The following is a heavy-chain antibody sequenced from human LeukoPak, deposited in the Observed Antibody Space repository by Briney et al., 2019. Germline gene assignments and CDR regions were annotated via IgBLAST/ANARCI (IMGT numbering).Heavy chain of an antibody. J-gene: IGHJ4*02. CDR2: ISGSGGST. D-gene: IGHD3-9*01. CDR1: GFTFSSYA. Sequence: AGGSLRLSCAASGFTFSSYAMSWVHQAPGKGLEWVSAISGSGGSTYYADSVKGRFTISRDNSKNTLYLQMNSLRAEDTAVYYCAKDASLNYDILTGYYNPYYFDYWGQGTLVTVSS. CDR3: AKDASLNYDILTGYYNPYYFDY. V-gene: IGHV3-23*01.